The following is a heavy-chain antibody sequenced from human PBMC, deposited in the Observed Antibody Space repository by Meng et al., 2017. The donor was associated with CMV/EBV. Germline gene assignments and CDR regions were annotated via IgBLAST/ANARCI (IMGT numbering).Heavy chain of an antibody. D-gene: IGHD2-2*02. CDR1: GFTFSSYG. V-gene: IGHV3-30*02. J-gene: IGHJ6*02. CDR3: AKDHVVVVPAAIPDYYYYGMDG. Sequence: GESLKISCAASGFTFSSYGMHWVRQAPGKGLEWVAFIRYDGSNKYYADSVKGRFTISRDNSKNTLYLQMNSLRAEDTAVYYCAKDHVVVVPAAIPDYYYYGMDGGGQG. CDR2: IRYDGSNK.